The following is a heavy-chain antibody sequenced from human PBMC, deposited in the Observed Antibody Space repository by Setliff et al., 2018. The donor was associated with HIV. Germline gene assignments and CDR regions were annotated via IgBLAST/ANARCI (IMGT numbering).Heavy chain of an antibody. V-gene: IGHV4-59*08. CDR1: GGSISSYY. CDR2: IYRTGST. J-gene: IGHJ6*03. Sequence: SETLSLTCTVSGGSISSYYWSWIRQPPGKGLEWIGYIYRTGSTKYNPSLKSRVTISLDTSKNHFSLKLSSVTAADTAVYYCARHYNGAVADAYSYYYYMDVWGKGTTVTVSS. D-gene: IGHD6-19*01. CDR3: ARHYNGAVADAYSYYYYMDV.